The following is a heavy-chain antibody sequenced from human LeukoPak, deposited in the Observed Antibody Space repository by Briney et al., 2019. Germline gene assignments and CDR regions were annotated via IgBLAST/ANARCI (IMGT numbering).Heavy chain of an antibody. CDR2: ISSSGSTI. CDR3: ARDEGSGSYNTLFDY. J-gene: IGHJ4*02. D-gene: IGHD3-10*01. V-gene: IGHV3-11*01. CDR1: GFTFSDYY. Sequence: GGSLRLSCAASGFTFSDYYMSWIRRAPGKGLEWVSYISSSGSTIYYADSVKGRFTISRDNAKNSLYLQMNSLRAEDTAVYYCARDEGSGSYNTLFDYWGQGTLVTVSS.